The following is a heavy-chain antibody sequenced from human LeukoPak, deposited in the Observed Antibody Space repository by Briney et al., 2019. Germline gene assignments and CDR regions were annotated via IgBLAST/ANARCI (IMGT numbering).Heavy chain of an antibody. D-gene: IGHD3-9*01. CDR1: GYTFTSYG. V-gene: IGHV1-18*01. J-gene: IGHJ3*02. CDR2: ISAYNGNS. Sequence: ASVKVSCKASGYTFTSYGISWVRQAPGQGLEWMGWISAYNGNSNYAQKLQGRVTMTTDTSTSTAYMELRSLRSDDTAVYYCARDFGWLSLDDAFDIWGQGTMVTVSS. CDR3: ARDFGWLSLDDAFDI.